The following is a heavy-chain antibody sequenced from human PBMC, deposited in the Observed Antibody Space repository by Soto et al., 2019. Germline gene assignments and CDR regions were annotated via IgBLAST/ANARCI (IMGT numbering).Heavy chain of an antibody. CDR1: GITLSTYG. J-gene: IGHJ6*02. Sequence: SSVRLSYNASGITLSTYGVHWVHQTPGQRLEWMGWINAGNGNTRYSQKIQGRVTLTRDTSASTAYMELSSLRSDDMAVYYCANNGDYYYYGMDVWGQGTPVTVSS. CDR2: INAGNGNT. V-gene: IGHV1-3*01. CDR3: ANNGDYYYYGMDV. D-gene: IGHD4-17*01.